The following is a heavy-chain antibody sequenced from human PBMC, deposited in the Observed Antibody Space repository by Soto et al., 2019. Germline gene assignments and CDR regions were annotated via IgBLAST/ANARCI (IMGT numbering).Heavy chain of an antibody. D-gene: IGHD2-15*01. CDR1: GYTFTSYY. J-gene: IGHJ5*02. V-gene: IGHV1-46*01. CDR2: INPSGGST. CDR3: ARELGRICSGGSCYPNWFDP. Sequence: ASVKVSCKASGYTFTSYYMHWVRQAPGQGLEWMGIINPSGGSTSYAQKFQGRVTMTRDTSTSTVYMELSSVTAADTAVYYCARELGRICSGGSCYPNWFDPWGQGTLVTVSS.